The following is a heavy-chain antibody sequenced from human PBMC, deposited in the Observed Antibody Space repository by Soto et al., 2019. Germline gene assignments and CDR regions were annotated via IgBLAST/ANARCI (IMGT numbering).Heavy chain of an antibody. CDR2: ISGGGGST. V-gene: IGHV3-23*01. D-gene: IGHD3-10*01. CDR3: AEDRMLWFGELIGDFDY. Sequence: GGSLRLSCAASGFTFSSYAMSWVRQAPGKGLEWVSAISGGGGSTYYADSVKGRFTISRDNSKNTQYLQMNSLRAEDTAVYCCAEDRMLWFGELIGDFDYWGQGTLVTVSS. J-gene: IGHJ4*02. CDR1: GFTFSSYA.